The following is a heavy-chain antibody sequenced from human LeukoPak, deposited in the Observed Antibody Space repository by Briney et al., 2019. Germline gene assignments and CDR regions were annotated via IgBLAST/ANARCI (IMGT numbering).Heavy chain of an antibody. CDR1: GLTFSSYT. CDR3: ARDTYSSNWFPLGY. Sequence: PGRSLRLSCAASGLTFSSYTVHWVRQAPGKGLEWVALISYDGGKKYYADSVKGRFTISRDNSKNTLFPQMNSLRAEDTAVYYCARDTYSSNWFPLGYWGQGTLVTVSS. J-gene: IGHJ4*02. D-gene: IGHD6-13*01. CDR2: ISYDGGKK. V-gene: IGHV3-30-3*01.